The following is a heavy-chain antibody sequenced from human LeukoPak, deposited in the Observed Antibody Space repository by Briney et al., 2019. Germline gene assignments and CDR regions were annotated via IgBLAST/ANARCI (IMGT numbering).Heavy chain of an antibody. V-gene: IGHV4-34*01. D-gene: IGHD1-26*01. CDR3: ARGANRGSYHYFDY. J-gene: IGHJ4*02. Sequence: SETLSLTCAVYGGSFSGYYWSWIRQPPGKGLEWIGEINHSGSTNYNPSLKSRVTISVDTSMNQFSLKLSSVTAADTAVYYCARGANRGSYHYFDYWGQGTLVTVSS. CDR1: GGSFSGYY. CDR2: INHSGST.